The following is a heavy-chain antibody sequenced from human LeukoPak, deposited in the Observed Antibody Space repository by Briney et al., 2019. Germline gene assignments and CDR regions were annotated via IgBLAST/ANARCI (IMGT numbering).Heavy chain of an antibody. CDR1: GGSISRDDYY. Sequence: PSETLSLTCTVSGGSISRDDYYWSWIRQPPGKGLEWIGYIYYSGSTYYNPSLKSRVTISVDTSKNQFSLKLSSVTAADTAVYYCARGGRYSSGWYPFGYWGQGTLVTVSS. CDR2: IYYSGST. CDR3: ARGGRYSSGWYPFGY. J-gene: IGHJ4*02. D-gene: IGHD6-19*01. V-gene: IGHV4-30-4*02.